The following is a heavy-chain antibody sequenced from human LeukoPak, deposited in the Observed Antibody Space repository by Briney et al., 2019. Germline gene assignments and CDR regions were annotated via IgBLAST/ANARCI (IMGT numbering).Heavy chain of an antibody. D-gene: IGHD2-15*01. Sequence: GASVKVSCKASGYTFTCYGISWVRQAPGQGLEWMGWISAYNGNTNYAQKLQGRVTMTTDTSTSTAYMELRSLRSDDTAVYYCARRGSRWTQYYFDYWGQGTLVTVSS. V-gene: IGHV1-18*01. CDR1: GYTFTCYG. CDR2: ISAYNGNT. J-gene: IGHJ4*02. CDR3: ARRGSRWTQYYFDY.